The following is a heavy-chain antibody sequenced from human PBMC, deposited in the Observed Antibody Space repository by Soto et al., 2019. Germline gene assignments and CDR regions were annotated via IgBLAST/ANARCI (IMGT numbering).Heavy chain of an antibody. J-gene: IGHJ4*02. D-gene: IGHD3-22*01. Sequence: ASVKVSCSASGYTFTSYGMKWVRRAPGRGRVWMGWVNPRNGNTKYSQKLQGRVIIERXKXXXXAXLXLXXXXSEXTAVYDCARGGYFDSSNYLAYWGLGTLVTVCS. V-gene: IGHV1-3*01. CDR1: GYTFTSYG. CDR2: VNPRNGNT. CDR3: ARGGYFDSSNYLAY.